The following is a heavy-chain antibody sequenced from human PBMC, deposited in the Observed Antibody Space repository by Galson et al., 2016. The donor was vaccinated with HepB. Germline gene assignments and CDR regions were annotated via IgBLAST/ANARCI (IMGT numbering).Heavy chain of an antibody. CDR3: AKDRGFGYSDY. CDR1: GFTFSSYP. D-gene: IGHD5-18*01. V-gene: IGHV3-23*01. J-gene: IGHJ4*02. Sequence: SLRLSCAASGFTFSSYPMSWVRQAPGKGLEWVSGMTGSGGSTYYADSVKGRFSISRDNSKKTLHLQMNSLSVEDTAVYYCAKDRGFGYSDYWGQGTLVTVSS. CDR2: MTGSGGST.